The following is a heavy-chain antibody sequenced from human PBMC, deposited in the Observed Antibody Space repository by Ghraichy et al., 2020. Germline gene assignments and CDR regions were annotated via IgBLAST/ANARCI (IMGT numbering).Heavy chain of an antibody. D-gene: IGHD4-17*01. J-gene: IGHJ4*02. CDR3: ARGRVGENYFDY. CDR2: INHSGST. Sequence: SETLSLTCAVYGGSFSGYYWSWIRQPPGKGLEWIGEINHSGSTNYNPSLKSRVTISVDTSKNQFSLKLSSVTAADTAVYYCARGRVGENYFDYWGQGTLVTVSS. V-gene: IGHV4-34*01. CDR1: GGSFSGYY.